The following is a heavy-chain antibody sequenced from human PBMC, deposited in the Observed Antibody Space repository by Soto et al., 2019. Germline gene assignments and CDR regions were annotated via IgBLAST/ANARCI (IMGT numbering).Heavy chain of an antibody. J-gene: IGHJ5*02. CDR2: IYYSGST. CDR1: GGSISSSSYY. Sequence: PSETLSLTCTVSGGSISSSSYYWGWIRQPPGEGLEWIGYIYYSGSTNHNPSLKSRVTISVDTSKNQFSLKLSSVTAADTAVYYCARDRYSGSSRNRNWFDPWGQGTLVTVSS. CDR3: ARDRYSGSSRNRNWFDP. V-gene: IGHV4-61*01. D-gene: IGHD1-26*01.